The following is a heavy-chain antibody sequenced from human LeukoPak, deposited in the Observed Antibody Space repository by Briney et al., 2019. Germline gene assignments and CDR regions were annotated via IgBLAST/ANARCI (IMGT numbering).Heavy chain of an antibody. V-gene: IGHV5-51*01. CDR1: GYSFTSYW. CDR3: ARFPTEPNEYSSSWYRRGYYYGMDV. CDR2: IYPGDSDT. D-gene: IGHD6-13*01. Sequence: GESLKISCKGSGYSFTSYWIGWVRQMPGKGLEWMGIIYPGDSDTRYSPSFQGQVTISADKSISTAYLQWSSLKASDTAMYYCARFPTEPNEYSSSWYRRGYYYGMDVWGQGTTVTVSS. J-gene: IGHJ6*02.